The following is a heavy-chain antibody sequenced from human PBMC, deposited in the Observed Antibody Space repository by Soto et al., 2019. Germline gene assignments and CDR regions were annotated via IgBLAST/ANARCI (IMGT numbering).Heavy chain of an antibody. J-gene: IGHJ4*02. V-gene: IGHV4-34*01. CDR3: ARGKAYMRTYYYGSGSYYFDY. D-gene: IGHD3-10*01. Sequence: SETLSLTCAVYGGSFSGYYWSWIRQPPGKGLEWIGEINHSGSTNYNPSLKSRVTISVDTSKNQFSLKLSSVTAADTAVYYCARGKAYMRTYYYGSGSYYFDYWGQGTLVTVSS. CDR1: GGSFSGYY. CDR2: INHSGST.